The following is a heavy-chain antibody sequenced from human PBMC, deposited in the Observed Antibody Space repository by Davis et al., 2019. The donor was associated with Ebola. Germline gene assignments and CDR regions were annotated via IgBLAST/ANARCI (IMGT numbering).Heavy chain of an antibody. CDR3: ASSWGNWFDP. CDR1: GYTFTGYY. Sequence: GESLKISCAASGYTFTGYYMHWVRQAPGQGLEWMGWINPNSGGTNYAQKFQGWVTMTRDTSISTAYMELSSLRSEDTAVYYCASSWGNWFDPWGQGTLVTVSS. D-gene: IGHD1-26*01. J-gene: IGHJ5*02. CDR2: INPNSGGT. V-gene: IGHV1-2*04.